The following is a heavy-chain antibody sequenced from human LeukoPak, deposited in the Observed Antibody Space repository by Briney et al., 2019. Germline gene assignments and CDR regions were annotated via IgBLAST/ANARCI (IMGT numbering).Heavy chain of an antibody. CDR3: ARWRRRHYYDSSGYYGKDA. V-gene: IGHV3-48*01. CDR1: GFTFSSYS. J-gene: IGHJ6*02. Sequence: GGSLRLSCAASGFTFSSYSMNWVRQAPGKGLEWVSYISSSSSTIYYADSVKGRFTISRDNAKNSLYLQMNSLRAEDTAVYYCARWRRRHYYDSSGYYGKDAWGQGTTVTVSS. CDR2: ISSSSSTI. D-gene: IGHD3-22*01.